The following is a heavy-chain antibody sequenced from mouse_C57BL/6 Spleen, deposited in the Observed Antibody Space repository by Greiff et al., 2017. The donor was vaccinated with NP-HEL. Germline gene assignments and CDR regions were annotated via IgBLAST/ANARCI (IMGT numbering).Heavy chain of an antibody. CDR3: ARGNYDYLYAMDY. CDR1: GYTFTSYG. Sequence: VQLQQSGAELARPGASVKLSCKASGYTFTSYGISWVKQRTGQGLEWIGDIYPRSGNTDYNEKFKGKATLTADKSSSTAYMELRSLTSEDSAVDFCARGNYDYLYAMDYWGQGTSVTVSS. D-gene: IGHD2-4*01. CDR2: IYPRSGNT. J-gene: IGHJ4*01. V-gene: IGHV1-81*01.